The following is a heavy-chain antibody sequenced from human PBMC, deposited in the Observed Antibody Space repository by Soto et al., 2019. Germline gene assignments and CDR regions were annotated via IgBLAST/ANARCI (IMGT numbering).Heavy chain of an antibody. V-gene: IGHV1-69*13. J-gene: IGHJ6*02. CDR2: IIPIFGTA. Sequence: GASVKVSCKASGGTFSSYAISWVRQAPGQGPEWMGGIIPIFGTANYAQKFQGRVTITADESTSTAYMELSSLRSEDTAVYYCAVDFWSGIYYYYGMDVWGQGTTVTVSS. CDR3: AVDFWSGIYYYYGMDV. CDR1: GGTFSSYA. D-gene: IGHD3-3*01.